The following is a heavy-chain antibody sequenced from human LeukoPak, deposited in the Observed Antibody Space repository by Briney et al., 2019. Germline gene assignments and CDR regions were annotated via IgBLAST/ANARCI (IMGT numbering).Heavy chain of an antibody. D-gene: IGHD5-18*01. CDR2: ISAYNGNT. V-gene: IGHV1-18*01. Sequence: GASVKVSCKASGYTFTSYGISWVRQAPGQGLEWMGWISAYNGNTNYAQKLQGRVTMTTDTSTSTAYMELRSLRSDDAAVYYCARDRRGGYSYGYDYFDYWGQGTLVTVSS. CDR3: ARDRRGGYSYGYDYFDY. CDR1: GYTFTSYG. J-gene: IGHJ4*02.